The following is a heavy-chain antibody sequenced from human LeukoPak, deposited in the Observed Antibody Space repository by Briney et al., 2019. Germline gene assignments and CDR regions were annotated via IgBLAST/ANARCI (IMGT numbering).Heavy chain of an antibody. Sequence: GGSLRLSCAASGFIFSSYWMHWVRQAPGKGLVWVSRINSDGSSTSYADSVKGRFTISRDNAKNTLYLQMNSLRAEDTAVYYCTTSSGTYRFDPWGQGTLVTVSS. CDR3: TTSSGTYRFDP. V-gene: IGHV3-74*01. D-gene: IGHD1-26*01. J-gene: IGHJ5*02. CDR1: GFIFSSYW. CDR2: INSDGSST.